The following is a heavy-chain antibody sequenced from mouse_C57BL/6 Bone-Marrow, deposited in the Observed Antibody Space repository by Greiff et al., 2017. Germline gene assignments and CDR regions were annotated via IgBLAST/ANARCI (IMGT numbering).Heavy chain of an antibody. CDR1: GYTFTDYE. V-gene: IGHV1-15*01. Sequence: QVHVQQSGAELVRPGASVTLSCKASGYTFTDYEMHWVKQTPVHGLEWIGAIDPETGGTAYNQKFKGKAILTADKSSSTAYMELRSLASEDSAVYYCTSRYYGSGDYFDYWGQGTTLTVSS. J-gene: IGHJ2*01. D-gene: IGHD1-1*01. CDR3: TSRYYGSGDYFDY. CDR2: IDPETGGT.